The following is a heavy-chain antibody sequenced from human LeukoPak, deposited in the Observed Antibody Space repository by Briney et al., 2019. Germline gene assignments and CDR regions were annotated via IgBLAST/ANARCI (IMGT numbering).Heavy chain of an antibody. D-gene: IGHD3-3*01. CDR3: ASPLFWSGYWRAVTFDI. J-gene: IGHJ3*02. Sequence: PSETLSLTCTVSGYSISSGYYWGWIRQPPGKGLEWIGSIYHSGSTYYNPSLKSRVTISVDTSKNQFSLKLSSVTAADTAVYYCASPLFWSGYWRAVTFDIWGQGTMVTVSS. CDR1: GYSISSGYY. CDR2: IYHSGST. V-gene: IGHV4-38-2*02.